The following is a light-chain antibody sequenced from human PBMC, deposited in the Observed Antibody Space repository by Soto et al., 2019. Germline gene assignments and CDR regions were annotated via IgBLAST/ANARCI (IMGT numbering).Light chain of an antibody. Sequence: EIVLTQSPGTLSLSPGERATLSCRASQSVSSSYLAWYQQKPGQAPRLLIDGTSSRATGIPDRFSGSGSGTDFTLTISRLKPEDFAVYYCQQYGSSPLVTFGQGTRLEIK. CDR3: QQYGSSPLVT. J-gene: IGKJ5*01. CDR1: QSVSSSY. CDR2: GTS. V-gene: IGKV3-20*01.